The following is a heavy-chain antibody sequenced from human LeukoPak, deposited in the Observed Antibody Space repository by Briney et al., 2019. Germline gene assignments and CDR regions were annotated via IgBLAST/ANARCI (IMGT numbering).Heavy chain of an antibody. CDR1: GGSISSGGYY. V-gene: IGHV4-31*03. D-gene: IGHD3-9*01. Sequence: SETLSLTCTVSGGSISSGGYYWSWLRQHPGKGLEWIGYIYYSGSTYYNPSLKSRVTISVDTSKNQFSLKLSSVTAADTAVYYCARETYYDILTGYLADAFDIWGQGTMVTASS. CDR3: ARETYYDILTGYLADAFDI. CDR2: IYYSGST. J-gene: IGHJ3*02.